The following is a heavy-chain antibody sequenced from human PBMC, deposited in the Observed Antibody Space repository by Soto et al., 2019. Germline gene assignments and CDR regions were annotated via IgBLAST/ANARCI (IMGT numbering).Heavy chain of an antibody. J-gene: IGHJ4*02. CDR1: GFIFSSYT. V-gene: IGHV3-21*01. CDR3: ARGWLRDPWMY. CDR2: ISASSTYI. Sequence: EVQLVKSGGGLVKTGGSLRLSCAASGFIFSSYTMNWVRQAPGKGLEWVSSISASSTYIYYADSLKGRFTISRDNAYNSLYLQMNSLRAEDTAVYYCARGWLRDPWMYWGQGTLVTVSS. D-gene: IGHD5-12*01.